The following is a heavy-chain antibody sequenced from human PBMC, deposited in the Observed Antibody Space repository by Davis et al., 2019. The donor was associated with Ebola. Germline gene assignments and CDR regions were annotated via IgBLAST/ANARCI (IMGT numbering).Heavy chain of an antibody. Sequence: MPSETLSLTCAVYGGSFSGYYWNWIRQPPGKGLEWIGSIYYSGSTYYNPSLKSRVTISVDTSKNQFSLKLSSVTAADTAVYYCARVSYYYDSSGYYSLVDYWGQGTLVTVSS. CDR2: IYYSGST. V-gene: IGHV4-34*01. CDR1: GGSFSGYY. J-gene: IGHJ4*02. CDR3: ARVSYYYDSSGYYSLVDY. D-gene: IGHD3-22*01.